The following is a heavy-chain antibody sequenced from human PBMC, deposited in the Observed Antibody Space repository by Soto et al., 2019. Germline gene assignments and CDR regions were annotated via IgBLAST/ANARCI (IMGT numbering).Heavy chain of an antibody. Sequence: GGSLRLSCAASGFTVSSNYMSWVRQAPGKGLEWVSVIYSGGSTYYADSVKGRFTISRDNSKNTLYLQMNSLRAEDTAVYYCARARYYYDSSGYYFDYWGQGTLVTVAS. J-gene: IGHJ4*02. V-gene: IGHV3-53*01. CDR1: GFTVSSNY. D-gene: IGHD3-22*01. CDR2: IYSGGST. CDR3: ARARYYYDSSGYYFDY.